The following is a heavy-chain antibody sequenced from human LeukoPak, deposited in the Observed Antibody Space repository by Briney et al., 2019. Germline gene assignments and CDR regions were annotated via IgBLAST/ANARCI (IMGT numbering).Heavy chain of an antibody. J-gene: IGHJ4*02. CDR1: GGSVSSGSYY. Sequence: SETLSLTCTVSGGSVSSGSYYWNWIRQPPGKGLEWIGYIYHSGSTDYNPSLKSRVTISIDTSKNQFSLKLSSVTAADTAVYYCARGSLQFGTVTYFDYWGQGTLVTVSS. CDR2: IYHSGST. CDR3: ARGSLQFGTVTYFDY. D-gene: IGHD4-17*01. V-gene: IGHV4-61*01.